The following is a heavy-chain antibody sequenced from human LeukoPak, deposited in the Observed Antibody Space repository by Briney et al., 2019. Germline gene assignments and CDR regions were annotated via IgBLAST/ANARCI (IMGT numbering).Heavy chain of an antibody. CDR1: GGTFSSYA. J-gene: IGHJ4*02. CDR3: ARGTRYSSGYDYFDY. D-gene: IGHD6-19*01. CDR2: IIPIFGTA. V-gene: IGHV1-69*06. Sequence: AASVKVSCKASGGTFSSYAISWVRQAPGQGLEWMGGIIPIFGTANYAQKFQGRVTITADKSTSTAYMELSSLRSEDTAVYYCARGTRYSSGYDYFDYWGQGTLVTVSS.